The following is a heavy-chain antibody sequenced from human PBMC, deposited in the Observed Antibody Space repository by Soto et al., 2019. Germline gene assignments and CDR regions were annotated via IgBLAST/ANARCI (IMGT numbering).Heavy chain of an antibody. Sequence: WETLSLTCAVYGGSFSGYYWSWIRQPPGKGLEWIGEINHSGSTNYNPSLKSRVTISVDTSKNQFSLKLSSVTAADTAVYYCARGSVNFDYWGQGTLVTVSS. V-gene: IGHV4-34*01. CDR2: INHSGST. J-gene: IGHJ4*02. CDR1: GGSFSGYY. CDR3: ARGSVNFDY.